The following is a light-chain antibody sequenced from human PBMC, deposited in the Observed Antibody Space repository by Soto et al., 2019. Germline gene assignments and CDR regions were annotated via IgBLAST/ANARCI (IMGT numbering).Light chain of an antibody. CDR3: SSYTSSSTLL. CDR1: SSDVGGYNY. Sequence: QSVLTQPASVSGSPGQSINISCAGTSSDVGGYNYVSWYQQHPGKAPKVMIFEVSNRPSGVSNRFSGSKSGNTASLTISGLQAEDEADYYCSSYTSSSTLLFGTGTKVTVL. V-gene: IGLV2-14*01. J-gene: IGLJ1*01. CDR2: EVS.